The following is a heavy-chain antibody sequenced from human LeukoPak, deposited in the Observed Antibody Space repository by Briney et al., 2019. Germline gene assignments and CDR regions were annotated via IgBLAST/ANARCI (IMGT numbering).Heavy chain of an antibody. V-gene: IGHV1-69*06. J-gene: IGHJ4*02. Sequence: SVKVSCKASVGTFSSYAISWGRQAPGQGREWMGGIIPIFGTANYAQKFQGRVTITADKSTSTAYMELSSLRSEATAVYYCASPSLPDHYFDYWGQGTLVTVPS. CDR1: VGTFSSYA. CDR3: ASPSLPDHYFDY. CDR2: IIPIFGTA. D-gene: IGHD1-14*01.